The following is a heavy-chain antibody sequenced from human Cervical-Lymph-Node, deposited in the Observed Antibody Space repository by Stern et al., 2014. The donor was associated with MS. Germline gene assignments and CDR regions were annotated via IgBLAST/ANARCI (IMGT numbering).Heavy chain of an antibody. Sequence: QVQLVQSGAEVKQPGSSMKVSCKASGGTFSSIEISWVRQAPGQGLEWLGGISPLFGTTTYAQQVQGRVTIVADESTNTVNMELSRLRSEDTAVYYCVRDQGGIAASWGQGTLVTASS. J-gene: IGHJ4*02. V-gene: IGHV1-69*01. D-gene: IGHD6-13*01. CDR2: ISPLFGTT. CDR3: VRDQGGIAAS. CDR1: GGTFSSIE.